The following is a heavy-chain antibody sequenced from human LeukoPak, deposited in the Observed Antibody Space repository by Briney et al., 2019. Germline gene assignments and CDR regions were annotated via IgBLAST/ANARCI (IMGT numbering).Heavy chain of an antibody. CDR1: GFTLRHLA. Sequence: PGGSLRLSCAASGFTLRHLAMNWVRQAPGKGLEWVSSIASDGDTFYAGSVKGRFTISRDISTNTLHPQMNSLRADDTAIYFCANEAHRHLDLHNWGQGTLVTVST. CDR2: IASDGDT. J-gene: IGHJ4*02. V-gene: IGHV3-23*01. CDR3: ANEAHRHLDLHN.